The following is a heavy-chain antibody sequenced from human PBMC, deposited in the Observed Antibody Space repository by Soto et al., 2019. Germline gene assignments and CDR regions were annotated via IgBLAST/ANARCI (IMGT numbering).Heavy chain of an antibody. V-gene: IGHV4-34*01. CDR3: ATNTKFIFEY. D-gene: IGHD2-21*01. CDR1: GGPLNDYN. Sequence: QVQLHQWGAGLLKPSETLSLTCGVSGGPLNDYNWNWIRQSPGKGPEWIGEINHKGDTNHSPSLKSRVTMSVDTTKSQFSLQLRSMTAADTAVYYCATNTKFIFEYWGQGALVTVS. J-gene: IGHJ4*02. CDR2: INHKGDT.